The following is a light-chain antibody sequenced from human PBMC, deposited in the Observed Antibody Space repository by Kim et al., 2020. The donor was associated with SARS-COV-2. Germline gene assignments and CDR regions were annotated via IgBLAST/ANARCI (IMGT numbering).Light chain of an antibody. CDR2: DTS. CDR1: QSVRWY. J-gene: IGKJ4*01. CDR3: QQRSAWPVT. V-gene: IGKV3-11*01. Sequence: EIVLTQSPATLSLSPGETATLSCRASQSVRWYISWYQQRPGQAPRLVIYDTSNRANDFPPRFSGSGSGTDFTLTISSLEPEDFAVYYCQQRSAWPVTFGGGTKLEI.